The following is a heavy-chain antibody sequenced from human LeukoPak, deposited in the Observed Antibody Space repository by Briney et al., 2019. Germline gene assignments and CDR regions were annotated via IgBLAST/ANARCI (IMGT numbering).Heavy chain of an antibody. Sequence: SETLSLTCTVSGVSISSYYWSWIRQPAGKGLEWIGRIYTSGSTNYNPSLKSRVTMSVDTSKNQFSLKLSSVTAADTAVYYCARGRLKGDWFDPWGQGTLVTVSS. CDR3: ARGRLKGDWFDP. CDR1: GVSISSYY. V-gene: IGHV4-4*07. D-gene: IGHD3-16*01. CDR2: IYTSGST. J-gene: IGHJ5*02.